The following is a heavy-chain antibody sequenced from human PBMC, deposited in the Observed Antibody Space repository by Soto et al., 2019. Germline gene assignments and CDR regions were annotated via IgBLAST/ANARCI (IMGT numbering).Heavy chain of an antibody. J-gene: IGHJ6*03. D-gene: IGHD2-2*01. Sequence: GGSLRLSCAASGFTFSNYGMHWVRQAPGKGLEWVAVISYDGSDKYYIGSVKGRFTISRDNSKNTLYLQMNSLRAEDTAVYFCAKDDRYCGSTSCQYYYYYYMDVWGKGTTVTVSS. CDR2: ISYDGSDK. V-gene: IGHV3-30*18. CDR1: GFTFSNYG. CDR3: AKDDRYCGSTSCQYYYYYYMDV.